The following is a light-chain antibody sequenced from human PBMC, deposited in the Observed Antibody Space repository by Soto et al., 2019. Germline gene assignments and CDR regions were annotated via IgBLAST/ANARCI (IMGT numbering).Light chain of an antibody. CDR2: GVS. V-gene: IGKV3-20*01. CDR1: QSLSNSY. J-gene: IGKJ4*01. CDR3: QQYGNSPLT. Sequence: EIVLTQSPGTLSLSPGDRATLSCRASQSLSNSYFGWHQQKPGQAPRLLIYGVSTRATGVPDRFSGSGSGTDFTLTISRLEAEDFAVYYCQQYGNSPLTFGGGTKVEIK.